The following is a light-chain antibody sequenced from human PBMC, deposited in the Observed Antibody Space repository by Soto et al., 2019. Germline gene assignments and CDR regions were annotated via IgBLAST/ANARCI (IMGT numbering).Light chain of an antibody. Sequence: QPVLTQPRSVSGSPGQSVTISCTGTSSDVGGYNYVSWYQQHPGKAPKLMIFDVTKRPSGVPDRFSGSKSGTTASLTLSGLQAEDEADYYCCSYAGSYTYVVFGGGTKLTVL. V-gene: IGLV2-11*01. CDR3: CSYAGSYTYVV. J-gene: IGLJ2*01. CDR2: DVT. CDR1: SSDVGGYNY.